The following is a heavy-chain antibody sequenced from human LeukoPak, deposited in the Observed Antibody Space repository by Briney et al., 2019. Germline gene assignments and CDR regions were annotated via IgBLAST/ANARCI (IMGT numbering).Heavy chain of an antibody. CDR1: GFTFSDCH. V-gene: IGHV3-33*01. CDR2: IWYDEDAK. D-gene: IGHD5-12*01. CDR3: ARSVDIDY. Sequence: GGSLRLSCAASGFTFSDCHIHWVRQAPGKGLDWVALIWYDEDAKFYADSVKGRFTISRDNSKDTLYLQMNSLRAEDTAVYYCARSVDIDYWGQGTLVTVSS. J-gene: IGHJ4*02.